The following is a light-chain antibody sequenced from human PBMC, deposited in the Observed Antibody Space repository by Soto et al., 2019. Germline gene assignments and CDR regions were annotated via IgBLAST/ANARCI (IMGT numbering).Light chain of an antibody. J-gene: IGLJ1*01. CDR1: TSNIGSNY. Sequence: QLVLTQPPSASGTPGQGVTISCSGSTSNIGSNYVYWYQQLPGTAPKLLIYRNNQRPSGVPDRFSGSKSGTSASLAISGLXXXXXXXXFCXTWDDSLNGFYVFGTGTKLTVL. CDR2: RNN. V-gene: IGLV1-47*01. CDR3: XTWDDSLNGFYV.